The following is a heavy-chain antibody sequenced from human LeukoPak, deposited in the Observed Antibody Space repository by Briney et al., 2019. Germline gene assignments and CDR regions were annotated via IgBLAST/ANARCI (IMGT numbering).Heavy chain of an antibody. CDR3: ARGGRSGYSYGYLGY. V-gene: IGHV1-2*02. Sequence: GASVKVSCKASGYTFIDYYMHWVRQAPGQGLEWMGWINPNSGGTNYAQNFQGRVTMTRDTSTSTVYMELSSLRSEDTAVYYCARGGRSGYSYGYLGYWGQGTLVTVSS. CDR1: GYTFIDYY. CDR2: INPNSGGT. D-gene: IGHD5-18*01. J-gene: IGHJ4*02.